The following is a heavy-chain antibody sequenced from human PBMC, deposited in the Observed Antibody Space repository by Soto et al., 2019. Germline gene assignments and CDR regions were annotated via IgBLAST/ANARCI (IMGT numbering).Heavy chain of an antibody. V-gene: IGHV3-74*01. CDR1: GFTFSNSW. J-gene: IGHJ4*02. Sequence: DVQLVESGGGLVQPEGSLRLSCAASGFTFSNSWMHWVRQVSGKGLEWVSRINADGTSTSYADSVKGRFTISRDNAKNTLYLHVNSLRAEDTAVYYCVKVLARGVGVPRFYFDSWGQGALVTVSS. D-gene: IGHD2-2*01. CDR3: VKVLARGVGVPRFYFDS. CDR2: INADGTST.